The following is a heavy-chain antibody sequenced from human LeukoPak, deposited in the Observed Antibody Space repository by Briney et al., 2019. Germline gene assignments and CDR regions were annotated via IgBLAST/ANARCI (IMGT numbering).Heavy chain of an antibody. CDR2: VFYKGST. CDR1: GGSISSYY. V-gene: IGHV4-59*01. J-gene: IGHJ6*03. CDR3: ARGNNYYFYYMDV. Sequence: SETLSLTCSVSGGSISSYYWSWIRQSPGKGLEWLGYVFYKGSTNYNPSLKSRVSISVGTAKNQFSLRLSSVTAADTAVYYCARGNNYYFYYMDVWGKGATVTVSS.